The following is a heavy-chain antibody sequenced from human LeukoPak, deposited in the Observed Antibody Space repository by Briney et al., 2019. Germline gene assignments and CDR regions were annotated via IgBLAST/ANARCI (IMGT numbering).Heavy chain of an antibody. CDR3: ARALYSGYDYVGYYFDY. D-gene: IGHD5-12*01. V-gene: IGHV3-21*01. Sequence: GGSLRLSCAAYGFTFSSYSMNWVRQAPGKGLEWVSSISSSSSYIYYADSVKGRFTISRDNAKNSLYLQMNSLRAEDTAVYYCARALYSGYDYVGYYFDYWGQGTLVTVSS. J-gene: IGHJ4*02. CDR1: GFTFSSYS. CDR2: ISSSSSYI.